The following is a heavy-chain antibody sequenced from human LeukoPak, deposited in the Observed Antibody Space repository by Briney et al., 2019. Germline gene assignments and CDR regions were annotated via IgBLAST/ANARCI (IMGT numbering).Heavy chain of an antibody. CDR1: GFTFSSYW. CDR3: ARDTFSPPIWFGELSELDAFDI. D-gene: IGHD3-10*01. Sequence: GGSLRLSCAASGFTFSSYWMSWVRQAPGKGLEWVANIKQDGSEKYYVDSVKGRFTISRDNAKNSLYLQMNSLRAEDTAVYYCARDTFSPPIWFGELSELDAFDIWGQGTMATVSS. J-gene: IGHJ3*02. V-gene: IGHV3-7*01. CDR2: IKQDGSEK.